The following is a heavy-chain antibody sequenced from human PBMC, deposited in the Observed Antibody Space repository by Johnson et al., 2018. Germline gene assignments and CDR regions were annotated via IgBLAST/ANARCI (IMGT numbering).Heavy chain of an antibody. Sequence: VQLVQSGGGLVQPGGSLRLSCAASGFTFSHFTMNWVRQAPGKGLEWVSVIYSEGSTHYADSVKGRFTVSRDISKNTLYLQMSSLSAEDTAVYFCARTTRCAFDVWGQGTIVTVSS. CDR2: IYSEGST. CDR1: GFTFSHFT. J-gene: IGHJ3*01. CDR3: ARTTRCAFDV. D-gene: IGHD4-17*01. V-gene: IGHV3-66*02.